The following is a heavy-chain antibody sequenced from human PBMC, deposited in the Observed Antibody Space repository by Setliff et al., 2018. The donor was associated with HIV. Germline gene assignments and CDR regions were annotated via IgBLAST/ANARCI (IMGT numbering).Heavy chain of an antibody. CDR3: AFDS. J-gene: IGHJ4*02. CDR2: INKDGSER. CDR1: GFTFTDYW. V-gene: IGHV3-7*03. Sequence: PGGSLRLSCAASGFTFTDYWMTWFRQAPGKGLEWVANINKDGSERFYVDSVRGRFTISRDSAKNSLYLQMNSLRVEDTAVYPYAFDSWGQGSLVTVSS.